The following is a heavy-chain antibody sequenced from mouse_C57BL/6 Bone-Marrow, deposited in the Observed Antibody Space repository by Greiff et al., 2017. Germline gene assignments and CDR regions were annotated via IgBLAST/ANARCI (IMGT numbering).Heavy chain of an antibody. J-gene: IGHJ2*01. CDR3: ARSGITTVVFDY. Sequence: QVQLQQPGPELVKPGASVKLSCKASGYTFTSYWMHWVKQRPGQGLEWIGNINPSNGGTNYNEKFKSKATLTVDKSSSTAYMQLSSLTSEYSAVYYCARSGITTVVFDYWGQGTTLTVSS. CDR2: INPSNGGT. V-gene: IGHV1-53*01. CDR1: GYTFTSYW. D-gene: IGHD1-1*01.